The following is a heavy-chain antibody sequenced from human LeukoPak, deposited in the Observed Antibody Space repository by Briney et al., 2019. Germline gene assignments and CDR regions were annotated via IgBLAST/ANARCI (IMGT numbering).Heavy chain of an antibody. D-gene: IGHD2-21*02. CDR2: ISGSGGIT. CDR3: AKSLGSVMVTANDD. Sequence: PGGSLRLSCAASGFTFSNYAMSWVRQAPGKGLEWLSAISGSGGITYYADSVKGRFTISRDNSKNTLYLQMNSLRAEDTAAYYCAKSLGSVMVTANDDWGQGTLVTVSS. CDR1: GFTFSNYA. J-gene: IGHJ4*02. V-gene: IGHV3-23*01.